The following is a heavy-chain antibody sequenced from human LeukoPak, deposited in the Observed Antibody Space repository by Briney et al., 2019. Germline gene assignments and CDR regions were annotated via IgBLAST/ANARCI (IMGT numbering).Heavy chain of an antibody. V-gene: IGHV3-20*04. CDR1: GFTFSDYY. CDR3: ARHPYYFYYLDV. Sequence: PGGSLRLSCAASGFTFSDYYMSWIRQAPGKGLEWVSGINWNGGGTGYVDSVKGRFTISRDNAKNSLYLQMDSLRAEDTALYYCARHPYYFYYLDVWGKGTTVTVSS. CDR2: INWNGGGT. J-gene: IGHJ6*03.